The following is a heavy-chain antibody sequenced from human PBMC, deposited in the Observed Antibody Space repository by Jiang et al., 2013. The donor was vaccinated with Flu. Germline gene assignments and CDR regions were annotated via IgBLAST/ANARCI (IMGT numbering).Heavy chain of an antibody. CDR3: ARDLAIAAAGTMRRHNWFDP. J-gene: IGHJ5*02. D-gene: IGHD6-13*01. CDR1: GYTFTGYY. V-gene: IGHV1-2*02. CDR2: INPNSGGT. Sequence: AEVKKPGASVKVSCKASGYTFTGYYMHWVRQAPGQGLEWMGWINPNSGGTNYAQKFQGRVTMTRDTSISTAYMELSRLRSDDTAVYYCARDLAIAAAGTMRRHNWFDPWGQGTLVTVSS.